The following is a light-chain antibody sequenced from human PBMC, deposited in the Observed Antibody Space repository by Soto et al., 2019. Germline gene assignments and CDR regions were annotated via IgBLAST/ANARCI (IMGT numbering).Light chain of an antibody. CDR2: KAS. CDR1: QTISSW. Sequence: DIQMTQSPYTLSGSVGDRVTIAGRASQTISSWLAWYQQKPGKAPKLLIYKASTLKSGVPSRFSGSGSGTEFTLTISSLQPDDFATYYCQHYNSYSEAFGQGTKVDI. V-gene: IGKV1-5*03. J-gene: IGKJ1*01. CDR3: QHYNSYSEA.